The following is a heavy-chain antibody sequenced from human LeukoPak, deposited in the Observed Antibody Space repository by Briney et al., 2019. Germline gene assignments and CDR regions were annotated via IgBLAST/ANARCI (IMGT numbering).Heavy chain of an antibody. V-gene: IGHV3-15*01. J-gene: IGHJ5*01. Sequence: GGSLRLSCVASGVILSIAWMSWVRQAPGKGLEWVGRIYSKTDGGTTDYAAPVKGRFTTSRDDSKNTLYLQMNSLQSEDTAVYYCTTYSSGSFGSWGQGTLVTVSS. CDR3: TTYSSGSFGS. D-gene: IGHD6-19*01. CDR1: GVILSIAW. CDR2: IYSKTDGGTT.